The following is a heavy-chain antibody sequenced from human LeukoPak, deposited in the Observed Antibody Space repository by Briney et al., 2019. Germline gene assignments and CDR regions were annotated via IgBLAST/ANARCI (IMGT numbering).Heavy chain of an antibody. CDR1: GFTVSSNY. Sequence: GGSLRLSCAASGFTVSSNYMSWVRQAPGKGLEWVSIIYSGGSTYYADSVKGRFTISRDNSKNTLYLQMNNLRAEDTAVYYCARDLLELPKFYYYGMNIWGQGTTVTVSS. J-gene: IGHJ6*02. CDR3: ARDLLELPKFYYYGMNI. CDR2: IYSGGST. V-gene: IGHV3-53*01. D-gene: IGHD1-26*01.